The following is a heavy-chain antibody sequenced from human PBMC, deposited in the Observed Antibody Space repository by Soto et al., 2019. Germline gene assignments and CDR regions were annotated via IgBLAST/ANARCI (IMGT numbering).Heavy chain of an antibody. J-gene: IGHJ6*02. Sequence: GGSLRLSCAASGFNFSRYGMNWVRQATGKELEWVAYISSSSSTIYYADSVKGRFTISRDNAKNSLYLQMNSLRDEDTAVYYCARDGYCVSTTCYFLPDVWGQGTTVTVSS. V-gene: IGHV3-48*02. CDR2: ISSSSSTI. D-gene: IGHD2-2*03. CDR1: GFNFSRYG. CDR3: ARDGYCVSTTCYFLPDV.